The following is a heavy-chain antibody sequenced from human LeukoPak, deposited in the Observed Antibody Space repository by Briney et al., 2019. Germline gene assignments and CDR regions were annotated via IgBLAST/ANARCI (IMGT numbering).Heavy chain of an antibody. CDR1: VYTLNALS. V-gene: IGHV1-24*01. J-gene: IGHJ1*01. D-gene: IGHD3-10*01. CDR3: TTSRSFYYGSGTFQY. Sequence: ASVKVSCKASVYTLNALSIHWVRQAPGKGLEWMGGLDPVDGETIYAQRFQGRVTMTDDTSTDTAYLDLRRLRSDDTAVYYCTTSRSFYYGSGTFQYWGQGTLLTVSS. CDR2: LDPVDGET.